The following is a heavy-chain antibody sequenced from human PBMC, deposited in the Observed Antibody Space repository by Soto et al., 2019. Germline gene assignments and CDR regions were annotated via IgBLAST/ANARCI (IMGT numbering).Heavy chain of an antibody. V-gene: IGHV3-66*04. J-gene: IGHJ4*02. Sequence: EVQLVESGGGLVQPGGSLRLSCAASGFTVSSNYVSWVRQAPGKGLEWVSVVYSGGSTYYADSVKGRFTSSRDNSKITLYLQMNSLRAEDTAVYYCAGHSHKDYWGQGTLVTVSS. CDR2: VYSGGST. CDR3: AGHSHKDY. CDR1: GFTVSSNY.